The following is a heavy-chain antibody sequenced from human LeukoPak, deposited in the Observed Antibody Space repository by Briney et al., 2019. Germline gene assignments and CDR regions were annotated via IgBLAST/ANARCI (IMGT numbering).Heavy chain of an antibody. CDR3: ARKVLSGSRYFDY. J-gene: IGHJ4*02. CDR1: GFTFSSFE. V-gene: IGHV3-48*03. CDR2: ITSSASTI. D-gene: IGHD1-26*01. Sequence: GGSLRLSCAASGFTFSSFEMNWVRQAPGKGLEWVSYITSSASTIYYAESVKGRFAISRDNAKNSLFLQMNSLRAEDTAVYYCARKVLSGSRYFDYWGQGALVTVSS.